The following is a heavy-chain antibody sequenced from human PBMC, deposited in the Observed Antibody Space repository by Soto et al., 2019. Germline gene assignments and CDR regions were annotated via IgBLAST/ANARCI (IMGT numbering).Heavy chain of an antibody. J-gene: IGHJ4*02. CDR2: ISGSGGST. V-gene: IGHV3-23*01. D-gene: IGHD1-1*01. CDR1: GFTFSSYA. CDR3: AKDLCATGTTSPFDF. Sequence: EVQLLESGGGLVQPGGSLRLSCAASGFTFSSYAMSWVRQAPGKGLEWVSAISGSGGSTYYADSVKGRFTISRDNSKNTLYLQMNSQRAEDTAVYYCAKDLCATGTTSPFDFWGQGTLVTVSS.